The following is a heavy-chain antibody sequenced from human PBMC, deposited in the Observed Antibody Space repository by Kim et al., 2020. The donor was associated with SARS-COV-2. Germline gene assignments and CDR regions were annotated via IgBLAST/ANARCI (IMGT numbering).Heavy chain of an antibody. CDR3: TRIPVEDSGTYGWFDP. J-gene: IGHJ5*02. CDR1: GGSISSAGYY. V-gene: IGHV4-31*03. CDR2: MSYSGIS. D-gene: IGHD3-10*01. Sequence: SETLSLTCTVSGGSISSAGYYWNWVRQLPGKGLEWIGYMSYSGISNYNPPLRSRVFISLDASMSQFSVELSSVTAADTAVYYCTRIPVEDSGTYGWFDP.